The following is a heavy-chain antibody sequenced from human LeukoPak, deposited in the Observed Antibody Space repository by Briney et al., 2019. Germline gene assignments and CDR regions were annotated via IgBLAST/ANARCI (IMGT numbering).Heavy chain of an antibody. Sequence: SETLSLTCTVSGGSITSNSYYWGWIRQPPGKGLEWIGSIYFSGSAYYNPSLQSRVAISVDTSKSQFSLKLSSVTAADTVVYYCARDPRGRYEDWFDPRGQGTLVTVSS. J-gene: IGHJ5*02. V-gene: IGHV4-39*07. D-gene: IGHD1-26*01. CDR2: IYFSGSA. CDR3: ARDPRGRYEDWFDP. CDR1: GGSITSNSYY.